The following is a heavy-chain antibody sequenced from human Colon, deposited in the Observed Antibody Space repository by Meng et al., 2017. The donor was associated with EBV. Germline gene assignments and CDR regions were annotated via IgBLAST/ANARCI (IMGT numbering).Heavy chain of an antibody. D-gene: IGHD6-19*01. J-gene: IGHJ4*02. Sequence: QGLIQGSGPGLVKPPQTPPLTCTVSGGSVSSGGYYWTWIRQHPGKGLEWFGHIYYSGSTFYNPSLKRRVIISIDTSKNQFSLNLRSVTAADTAVYYCARVSSGWDYFDYWGQGTLVTVSS. V-gene: IGHV4-31*03. CDR3: ARVSSGWDYFDY. CDR1: GGSVSSGGYY. CDR2: IYYSGST.